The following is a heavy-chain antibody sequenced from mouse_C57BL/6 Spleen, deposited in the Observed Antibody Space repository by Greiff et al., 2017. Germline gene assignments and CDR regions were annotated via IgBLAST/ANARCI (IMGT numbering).Heavy chain of an antibody. CDR3: TRDFYDSSHYFDY. Sequence: VQLQQSGAELVRPGASVTLSCKASGYTFTDYEMHWVKQTPVHGLEWIGAIDPETGGTAYNQKFKGKAILTADKSSSTAYMELRSLTSEDSAVYCCTRDFYDSSHYFDYWGQGTTLTVSS. J-gene: IGHJ2*01. V-gene: IGHV1-15*01. CDR1: GYTFTDYE. CDR2: IDPETGGT. D-gene: IGHD1-1*01.